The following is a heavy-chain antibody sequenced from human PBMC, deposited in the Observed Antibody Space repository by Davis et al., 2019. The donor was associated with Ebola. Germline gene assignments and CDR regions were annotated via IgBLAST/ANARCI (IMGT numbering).Heavy chain of an antibody. Sequence: GESLKISCAASGFTFSSFSMNWVRQAPGKGLEWVANIKQDGSEKYYVDSVKGRFTISRDNAKNSLYLQMNSLRAEDTAVYYCARVGKRYYYDSSGYYYYFDYWGQGTLVTVSS. CDR2: IKQDGSEK. J-gene: IGHJ4*02. V-gene: IGHV3-7*03. D-gene: IGHD3-22*01. CDR3: ARVGKRYYYDSSGYYYYFDY. CDR1: GFTFSSFS.